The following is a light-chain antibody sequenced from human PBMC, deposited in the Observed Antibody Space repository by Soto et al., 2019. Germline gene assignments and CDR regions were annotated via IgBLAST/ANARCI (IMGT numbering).Light chain of an antibody. CDR1: QDITSY. CDR3: QQYYSYPRT. CDR2: AAS. J-gene: IGKJ1*01. V-gene: IGKV1-8*01. Sequence: AIRMTQYPSSLSASTGDRVTITCRASQDITSYLAWYQQKPGKAPKLLIYAASTLQSGVPSRFSGSGSGTDFTLTISCLQSEDFATYYCQQYYSYPRTFGQGTKVDIK.